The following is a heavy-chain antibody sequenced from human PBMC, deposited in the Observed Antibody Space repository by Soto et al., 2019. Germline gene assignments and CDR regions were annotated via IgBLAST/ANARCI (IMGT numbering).Heavy chain of an antibody. V-gene: IGHV3-48*02. J-gene: IGHJ4*02. Sequence: EVQLVESGGGLVQPGGSLRLSCAASGFTFSSYSMNWVGQAPGKGLEWVSYISSSSSTIYYADSVKGRFTISRDNAKNSLYLQMNSLRDEDTAVYYCALVGRSGFIEPGLPRHGGQGTLVTVSS. CDR1: GFTFSSYS. CDR3: ALVGRSGFIEPGLPRH. CDR2: ISSSSSTI. D-gene: IGHD1-26*01.